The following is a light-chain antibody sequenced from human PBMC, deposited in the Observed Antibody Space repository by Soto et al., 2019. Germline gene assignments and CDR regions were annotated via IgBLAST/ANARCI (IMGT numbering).Light chain of an antibody. CDR3: SSYTSSNKV. Sequence: QSLLTQPASLSGSPGQSITISCTGVSSDVGGYKYVSWYQQHPGKAPKVMIYEINKRPSGVSDRFSGSKSGKTASLTISGLQVEDEADYYCSSYTSSNKVFGGGTKVTVL. CDR2: EIN. J-gene: IGLJ2*01. V-gene: IGLV2-14*01. CDR1: SSDVGGYKY.